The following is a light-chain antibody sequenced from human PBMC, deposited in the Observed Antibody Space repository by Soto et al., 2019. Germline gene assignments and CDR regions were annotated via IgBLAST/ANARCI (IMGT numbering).Light chain of an antibody. CDR3: QQYAQLSIT. V-gene: IGKV1-33*01. Sequence: DIQMTQSASSLPASVGDTVTIPCQAIQDMSKYLNWFQQKPGKAPKLLIYDVFNVETGVPSRFRGRGSGTYFSLLISNLQPEELATYYCQQYAQLSITFGGGTKVDI. CDR2: DVF. J-gene: IGKJ4*01. CDR1: QDMSKY.